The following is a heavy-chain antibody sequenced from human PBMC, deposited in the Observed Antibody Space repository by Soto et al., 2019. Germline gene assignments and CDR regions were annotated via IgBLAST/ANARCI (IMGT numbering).Heavy chain of an antibody. V-gene: IGHV4-31*03. D-gene: IGHD2-2*01. CDR2: IYYSGST. CDR1: GGSISSGGYY. J-gene: IGHJ4*02. CDR3: ARVVCSSTSCYVGY. Sequence: SETLSLTCTVSGGSISSGGYYWSWIRQHPGKGLEWIGYIYYSGSTYYNPSLKSRVTISVDTSKNQFSLKLSSVTAADTAVYYCARVVCSSTSCYVGYWGQGTLVTV.